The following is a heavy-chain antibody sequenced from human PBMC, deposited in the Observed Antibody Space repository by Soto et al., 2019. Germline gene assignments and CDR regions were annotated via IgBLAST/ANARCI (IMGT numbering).Heavy chain of an antibody. CDR1: GFTFSSYA. D-gene: IGHD4-17*01. J-gene: IGHJ4*02. CDR3: ARAPTTVTTAYYFDY. Sequence: QVQLVESGGGVVQPGRSLRLSCAASGFTFSSYAMHWVRQAPGKGLEWVAVISYDGSNKYYADAVKGRFTISRYNSKNTLYLQMNSLRAEDTAVYYCARAPTTVTTAYYFDYWGQGTLVTVSS. CDR2: ISYDGSNK. V-gene: IGHV3-30-3*01.